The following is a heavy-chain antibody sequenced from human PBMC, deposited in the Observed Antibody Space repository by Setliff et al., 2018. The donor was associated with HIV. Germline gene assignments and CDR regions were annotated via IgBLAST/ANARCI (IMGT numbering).Heavy chain of an antibody. CDR1: GGTFSNFA. Sequence: SVKVSCKTSGGTFSNFAVSWVRQAPGQRLEWMGAIIPILGITNYAEKFQGKVKITLDESTTTSFMELSSLRSEDTAVYFCARVPAGTAYDKWGQGTLVTVSS. J-gene: IGHJ4*02. D-gene: IGHD1-7*01. V-gene: IGHV1-69*10. CDR3: ARVPAGTAYDK. CDR2: IIPILGIT.